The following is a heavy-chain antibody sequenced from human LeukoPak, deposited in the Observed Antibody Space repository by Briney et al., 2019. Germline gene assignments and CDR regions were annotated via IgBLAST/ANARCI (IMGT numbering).Heavy chain of an antibody. J-gene: IGHJ4*02. D-gene: IGHD1-26*01. CDR1: GFTFNSYA. CDR3: AKDRIVGVTSKTFDY. CDR2: KRYDGSST. Sequence: GGSLRLSSAGSGFTFNSYAMHWVRQAPGKGLDWVSLKRYDGSSTHYADSVKGRFTISRDKSTNTLYLQMNSLRAENTAVYYCAKDRIVGVTSKTFDYWGQGTLVTVSS. V-gene: IGHV3-30*02.